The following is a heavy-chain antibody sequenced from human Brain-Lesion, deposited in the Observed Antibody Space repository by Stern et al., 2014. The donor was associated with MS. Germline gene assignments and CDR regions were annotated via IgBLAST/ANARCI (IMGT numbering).Heavy chain of an antibody. CDR2: INPKTGGT. Sequence: QVQLVESGAEVKKPGASVKVSCKTSGYIFTGYYIHWVRQAPGQGLEWRAWINPKTGGTKHEQQFQGRVTMSRDTSISTAYVELSSLTSDDTAVYYCARDQRGITIFGVVTDYYYLGMDVWGQGTTVTVSS. V-gene: IGHV1-2*02. J-gene: IGHJ6*02. CDR3: ARDQRGITIFGVVTDYYYLGMDV. D-gene: IGHD3-3*01. CDR1: GYIFTGYY.